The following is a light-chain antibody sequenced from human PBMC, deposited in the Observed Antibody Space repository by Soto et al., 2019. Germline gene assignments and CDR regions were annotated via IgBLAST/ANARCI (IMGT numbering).Light chain of an antibody. V-gene: IGKV3-20*01. Sequence: EIVLTQSPGTLSLSPGERATLSCRASQSVSSSYLAWYQQKPGQAPRLLIYGASSRATRIPDRFSCSGSGTDFTNTISRLEPEDFAVYYCKKYGSAPTWTFGQGTKVEIK. CDR2: GAS. CDR1: QSVSSSY. CDR3: KKYGSAPTWT. J-gene: IGKJ1*01.